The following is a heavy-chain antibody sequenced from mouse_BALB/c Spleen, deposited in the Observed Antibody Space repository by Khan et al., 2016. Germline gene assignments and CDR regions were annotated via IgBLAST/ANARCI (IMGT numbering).Heavy chain of an antibody. V-gene: IGHV5-4*02. D-gene: IGHD2-1*01. J-gene: IGHJ3*01. CDR1: GFTFSDYY. CDR3: AREDGNYVLAY. Sequence: EVELVESGGGLVKPGGSLKLSSAASGFTFSDYYMYWVRQTPEKRLEWVATISDGGSYTYYPDSVKGRFTISRDNAKNNLYLQMSSLKSEDTAMYYCAREDGNYVLAYWGQGTLVTVSA. CDR2: ISDGGSYT.